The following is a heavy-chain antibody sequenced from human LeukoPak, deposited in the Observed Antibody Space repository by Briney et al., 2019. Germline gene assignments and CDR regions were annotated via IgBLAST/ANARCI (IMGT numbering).Heavy chain of an antibody. CDR2: INHSGST. V-gene: IGHV4-34*01. D-gene: IGHD1-26*01. J-gene: IGHJ4*02. CDR3: ARVSFNDIVGGIDY. CDR1: GVSFSGYY. Sequence: SETLSLTCAVYGVSFSGYYWSWIRQPPGKGLEWIGEINHSGSTNYNPSLKSRVTISVDTSKNQFSLKLSSVTAADTAVYYCARVSFNDIVGGIDYWGQGTLVTVSS.